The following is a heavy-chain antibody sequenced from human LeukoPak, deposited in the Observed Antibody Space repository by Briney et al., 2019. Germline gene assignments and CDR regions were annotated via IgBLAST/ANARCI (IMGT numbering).Heavy chain of an antibody. J-gene: IGHJ4*02. D-gene: IGHD4-23*01. V-gene: IGHV3-30*02. CDR3: ANAATTVVTPPHDY. CDR1: GFTFSSYG. CDR2: IRYDGSNK. Sequence: SGGSLRLSCAASGFTFSSYGMHWVRQAPGKGLEWVAFIRYDGSNKYYADSVKGRFTISRDNSKNTLYLQMNSLRAEDTAVYYCANAATTVVTPPHDYWGQGTLVTVSS.